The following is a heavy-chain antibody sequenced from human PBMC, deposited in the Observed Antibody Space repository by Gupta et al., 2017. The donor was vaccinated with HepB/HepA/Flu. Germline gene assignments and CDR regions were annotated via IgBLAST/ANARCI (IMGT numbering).Heavy chain of an antibody. J-gene: IGHJ4*02. CDR3: TTSGAWLDFDY. Sequence: EVQLVESGGGLVKPGGSLRLSCTVSGFTFSDAWMSWVRQAPGKGLEWVGRIKSKTDDETTDYAAPVKGRFTIYRDDSKNKRYLQMNSLKTEDTAVDYCTTSGAWLDFDYWGQGTLVTVSS. V-gene: IGHV3-15*01. CDR1: GFTFSDAW. CDR2: IKSKTDDETT. D-gene: IGHD2-21*02.